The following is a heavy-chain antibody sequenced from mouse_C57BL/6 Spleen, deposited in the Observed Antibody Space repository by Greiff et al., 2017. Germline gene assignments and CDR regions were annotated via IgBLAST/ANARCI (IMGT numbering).Heavy chain of an antibody. CDR1: GYTFTSYW. Sequence: VQLQQPGAELVKPGASVKMSCKASGYTFTSYWITWVKQRPGQGLEWIGDIYPGSGSTNYNEKFKSKATMSVDTSSSTSYMQLSSLTSEDTAVYYCARAYYGCGYYFDYWGQGTTLTVSS. CDR2: IYPGSGST. CDR3: ARAYYGCGYYFDY. J-gene: IGHJ2*01. V-gene: IGHV1-55*01. D-gene: IGHD2-9*01.